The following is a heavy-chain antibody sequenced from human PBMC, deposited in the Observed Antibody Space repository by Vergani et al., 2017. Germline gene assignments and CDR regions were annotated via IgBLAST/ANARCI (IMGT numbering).Heavy chain of an antibody. J-gene: IGHJ2*01. V-gene: IGHV4-59*01. Sequence: QLQLQESGPGLVKPSETLSLTCTVSGGSISSYYWSWIRQPPGKGLEWIGYIYYSGSTNYNPSLKSRVTISVDTSKNQFSLKLSSVTAADTAVYYCARQGSSSYWYFDLWGRGTLVTVSS. D-gene: IGHD6-6*01. CDR3: ARQGSSSYWYFDL. CDR1: GGSISSYY. CDR2: IYYSGST.